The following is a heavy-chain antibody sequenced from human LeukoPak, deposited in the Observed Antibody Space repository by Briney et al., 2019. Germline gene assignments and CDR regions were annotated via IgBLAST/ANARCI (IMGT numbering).Heavy chain of an antibody. V-gene: IGHV4-4*07. J-gene: IGHJ4*02. D-gene: IGHD6-13*01. CDR1: GFSISSYY. CDR3: ARGIAAAGMVYYFDY. CDR2: IYTSGST. Sequence: PSETLSLTCTVSGFSISSYYWSWIRQPAGKGLERIGRIYTSGSTNYNPSLRSRITMSVDTSKNQFSLKLSSVTAADTAVYYCARGIAAAGMVYYFDYWGQGTLVTVSS.